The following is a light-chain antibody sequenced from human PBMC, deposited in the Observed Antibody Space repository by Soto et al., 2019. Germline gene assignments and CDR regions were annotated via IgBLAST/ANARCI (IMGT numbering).Light chain of an antibody. Sequence: QSVLTQPASVSGSPGQSITISCTGTSSDVGGYNLVSWYQQYPGKAPKLMIYDVSKRPSGVSNRFSGSKSGNTASLTISGLQAEDEADYYCCSYAGSSTYVVFGGGTKLTVL. V-gene: IGLV2-23*02. J-gene: IGLJ2*01. CDR1: SSDVGGYNL. CDR2: DVS. CDR3: CSYAGSSTYVV.